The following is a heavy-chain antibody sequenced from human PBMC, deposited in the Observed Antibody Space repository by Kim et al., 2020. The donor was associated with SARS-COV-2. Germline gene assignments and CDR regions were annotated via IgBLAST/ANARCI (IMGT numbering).Heavy chain of an antibody. CDR3: ARSFGWFALDY. CDR1: GGSLSDMY. V-gene: IGHV4-34*01. CDR2: ISHSGST. D-gene: IGHD3-9*01. Sequence: SETLSLTCTVSGGSLSDMYWSWVRQTPGSGLQWIGEISHSGSTKYNPSLKSRVTITKDTSNKQFSLELISVTAADTAVYYCARSFGWFALDYWGRGTLVAVSS. J-gene: IGHJ4*02.